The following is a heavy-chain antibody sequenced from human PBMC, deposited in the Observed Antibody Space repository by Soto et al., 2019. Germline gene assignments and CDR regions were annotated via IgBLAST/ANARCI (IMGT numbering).Heavy chain of an antibody. Sequence: GGSLRLSCAASGFTVSNTYMTWFRQPPGKGLECVSVIYTAGGTNYADSVKGRFVISRDNSKNTLYLQMNSLRAEDTAVYYCARALPVAKGGFDPWGQGTLVTVSS. CDR2: IYTAGGT. V-gene: IGHV3-53*01. D-gene: IGHD2-2*01. CDR1: GFTVSNTY. CDR3: ARALPVAKGGFDP. J-gene: IGHJ5*02.